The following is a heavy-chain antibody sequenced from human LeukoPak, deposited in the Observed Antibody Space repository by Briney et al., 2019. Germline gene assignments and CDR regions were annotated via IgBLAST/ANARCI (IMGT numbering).Heavy chain of an antibody. V-gene: IGHV3-30-3*01. Sequence: PGRSLRLSCAASGFTFSSYTMHWVRQAPGKGLEWVAVISYDGSNKYYGDSVKGRFTISRDNSKNTLFLQMNSLRVEDTAIYYCAKDAAGPEYWGQGTRVTVSS. D-gene: IGHD6-13*01. CDR2: ISYDGSNK. J-gene: IGHJ4*02. CDR3: AKDAAGPEY. CDR1: GFTFSSYT.